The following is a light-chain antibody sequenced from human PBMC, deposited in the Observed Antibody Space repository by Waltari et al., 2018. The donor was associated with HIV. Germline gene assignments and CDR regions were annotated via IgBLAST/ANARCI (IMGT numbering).Light chain of an antibody. Sequence: QSVLTQPPSVSGAPGQRVTIPCTGSSSNRGAPSEVHWYQQFPRTAPNPLIYGNSNRPSGVPDRFAGSRSGTSSSLAISGLQAEEEAHYYCQSFDSSLGGWVFGGGTKLTVL. CDR3: QSFDSSLGGWV. V-gene: IGLV1-40*01. J-gene: IGLJ3*02. CDR1: SSNRGAPSE. CDR2: GNS.